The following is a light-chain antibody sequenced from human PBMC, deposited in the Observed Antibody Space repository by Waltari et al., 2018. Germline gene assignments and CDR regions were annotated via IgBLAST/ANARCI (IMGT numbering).Light chain of an antibody. V-gene: IGKV3-20*01. J-gene: IGKJ1*01. CDR3: QMYVKLPVT. CDR2: HAS. Sequence: EIVLTQSPGTVSLSPGERATLSCRASQRVTNNYLAWYQQRPGQAPRLLIYHASSRATGIPDRFSGSGSGTDFSLTINRLEPEDFAVYYCQMYVKLPVTFGQGTKVELK. CDR1: QRVTNNY.